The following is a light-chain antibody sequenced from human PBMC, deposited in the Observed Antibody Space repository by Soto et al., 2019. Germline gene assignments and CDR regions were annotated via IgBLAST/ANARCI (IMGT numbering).Light chain of an antibody. V-gene: IGKV3-11*01. CDR3: QQRSNWPALT. CDR1: QSVSRY. Sequence: EIVLTQSPATLSLSPGERATLSCRASQSVSRYLAWYQQKPGQAPRLLIYDASNRATGIPARFSGSGSGTDFTLTISSLEPEDFAVYFCQQRSNWPALTFGGGTRVEMK. J-gene: IGKJ4*01. CDR2: DAS.